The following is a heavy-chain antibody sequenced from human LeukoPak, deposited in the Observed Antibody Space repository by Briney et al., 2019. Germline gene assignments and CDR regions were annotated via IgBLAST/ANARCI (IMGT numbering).Heavy chain of an antibody. CDR2: IKSKVYGETI. D-gene: IGHD3-3*01. Sequence: WFRQAPGKGLEWLSFIKSKVYGETIEYAASVKGRFTISRDDSKSIAYLHMNSLETEDTAIYFCSRASFGVVVNMYYFDYWGLGTLVTVSS. CDR3: SRASFGVVVNMYYFDY. V-gene: IGHV3-49*03. J-gene: IGHJ4*02.